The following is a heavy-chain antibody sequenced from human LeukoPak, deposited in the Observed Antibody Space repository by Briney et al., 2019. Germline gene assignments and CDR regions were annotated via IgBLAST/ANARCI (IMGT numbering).Heavy chain of an antibody. Sequence: SETLSLTCTVSGGSISSYYWSWIRQPPGKGLEWIGSIYYSGSTYYNPSLKSRVTISVDTSKNQFSLKLSSVTAADTAVYYCAITGRDGYKIGDFDYWGQGTLVTVSS. V-gene: IGHV4-59*12. CDR3: AITGRDGYKIGDFDY. CDR2: IYYSGST. D-gene: IGHD5-24*01. CDR1: GGSISSYY. J-gene: IGHJ4*02.